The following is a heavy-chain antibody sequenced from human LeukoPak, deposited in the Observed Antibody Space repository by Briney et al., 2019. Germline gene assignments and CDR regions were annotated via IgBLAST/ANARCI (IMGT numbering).Heavy chain of an antibody. CDR2: INHSGST. D-gene: IGHD5-12*01. J-gene: IGHJ4*02. CDR3: ARGRPRWLRIPYFDY. CDR1: GGSFSGYY. Sequence: SETLSLTCAVYGGSFSGYYWSWIRQPPGKGLEWIGEINHSGSTNYNPSLKSRVTISVDTSKNQFSLKLSSVTAADTAVYYCARGRPRWLRIPYFDYWGQGTLVTVSS. V-gene: IGHV4-34*01.